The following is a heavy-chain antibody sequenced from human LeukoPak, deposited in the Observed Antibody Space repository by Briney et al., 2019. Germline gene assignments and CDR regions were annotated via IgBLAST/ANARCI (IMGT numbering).Heavy chain of an antibody. J-gene: IGHJ4*02. Sequence: SETLSLTCTVSGGSISSYYWSWIRQPPGKGLEWIWYIYYSGSTNYNPSLKSRVTISVDTSKNQFSLKLSSVTAADTAVYYCARGNPIRGDCFDYWGQGTLVTVSS. D-gene: IGHD2-15*01. V-gene: IGHV4-59*01. CDR1: GGSISSYY. CDR2: IYYSGST. CDR3: ARGNPIRGDCFDY.